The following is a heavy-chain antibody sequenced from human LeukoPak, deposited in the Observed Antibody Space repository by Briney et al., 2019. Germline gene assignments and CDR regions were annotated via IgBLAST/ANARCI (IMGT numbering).Heavy chain of an antibody. V-gene: IGHV4-39*07. CDR3: ARDSDYSNYDY. CDR1: GGSISSSSYY. D-gene: IGHD4-11*01. J-gene: IGHJ4*02. CDR2: IYYSGST. Sequence: SETLSLTCTVSGGSISSSSYYWGWIRQPPGKGLEWIGSIYYSGSTYYNPSLKSRVTISVDTSKNQFSLKPSSVTAADTAVYYCARDSDYSNYDYWGQGTLVTVSS.